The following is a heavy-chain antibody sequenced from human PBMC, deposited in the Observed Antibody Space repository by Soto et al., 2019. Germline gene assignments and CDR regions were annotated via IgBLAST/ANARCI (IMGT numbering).Heavy chain of an antibody. D-gene: IGHD6-19*01. J-gene: IGHJ6*03. Sequence: SETLSLTCTVSGGSISSYYWSWIRQPPGKGLEWIGYIYYSGSTNYNPSLKSRVTISVDTSKNQFSLKLSSVTAADTAVYYCARSSLWRSSGWYVDYYYYMDVWGKGTTVTVLL. CDR3: ARSSLWRSSGWYVDYYYYMDV. V-gene: IGHV4-59*08. CDR1: GGSISSYY. CDR2: IYYSGST.